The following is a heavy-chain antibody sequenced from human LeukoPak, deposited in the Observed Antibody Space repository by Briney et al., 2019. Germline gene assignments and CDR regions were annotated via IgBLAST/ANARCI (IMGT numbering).Heavy chain of an antibody. Sequence: SVKVSCKASGYTFSSYAISWVRQAPGQGLEWMGRIIPILGIANYAQKFQGRVTITADKSTSTAYMELSSLRSEDTAVYYCARSLGRDYDSSGYYYVDYFDYWGQGTLVTVSS. V-gene: IGHV1-69*04. CDR3: ARSLGRDYDSSGYYYVDYFDY. CDR2: IIPILGIA. J-gene: IGHJ4*02. D-gene: IGHD3-22*01. CDR1: GYTFSSYA.